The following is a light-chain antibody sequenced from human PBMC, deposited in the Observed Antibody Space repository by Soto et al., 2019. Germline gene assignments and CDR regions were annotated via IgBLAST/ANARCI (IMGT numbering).Light chain of an antibody. Sequence: EIVLTQSPGTLSLSPGERATLSCRASQSVSSSYLAWYQQKPGQAPRLLIYGASSRATGIPDRFSGSGSGTDFTLTISRLELKYVAVYYCQQYGSSPRTFGPGTKVDIK. CDR2: GAS. CDR3: QQYGSSPRT. J-gene: IGKJ3*01. CDR1: QSVSSSY. V-gene: IGKV3-20*01.